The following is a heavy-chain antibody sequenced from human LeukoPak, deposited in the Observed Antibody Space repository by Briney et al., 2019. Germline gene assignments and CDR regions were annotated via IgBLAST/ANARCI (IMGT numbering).Heavy chain of an antibody. CDR2: IYTSGST. J-gene: IGHJ4*02. V-gene: IGHV4-61*02. D-gene: IGHD6-19*01. Sequence: SETLSLTCTVSGGSISSGSYYWSWIRLPAWKGLEWIGRIYTSGSTNYNPSLKSRVTISVNTSKNQFSLKLSSVTAADTAVYYCAREGRWLVRYWGQGTLVTVSS. CDR3: AREGRWLVRY. CDR1: GGSISSGSYY.